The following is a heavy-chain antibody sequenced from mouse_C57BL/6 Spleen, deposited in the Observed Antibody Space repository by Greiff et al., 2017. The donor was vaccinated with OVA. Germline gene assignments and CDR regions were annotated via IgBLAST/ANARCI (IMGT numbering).Heavy chain of an antibody. J-gene: IGHJ3*01. CDR1: GYAFSSYW. V-gene: IGHV1-80*01. CDR3: ARGITTVVATPLAY. D-gene: IGHD1-1*01. Sequence: QVQLQQPGAELVKPGASVKISCKASGYAFSSYWMNWVKQRPGKGLEWIGQIYPGDGDTNYNGKFKGKATLTADKSSSTAYMQLSSLTSEDSAVYFCARGITTVVATPLAYWGQGTLVTVSA. CDR2: IYPGDGDT.